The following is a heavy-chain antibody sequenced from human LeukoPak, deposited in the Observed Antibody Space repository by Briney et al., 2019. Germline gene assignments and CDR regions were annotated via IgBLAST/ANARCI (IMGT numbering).Heavy chain of an antibody. CDR2: INSDGSST. V-gene: IGHV3-74*01. Sequence: PGGSLRLSCAASGFTFSSYWMHWVRQAPGKELVWVSRINSDGSSTSYADSVKGRFTISRDNAKNTLYLQMNSLRAEDTAVYYCARDTDTVTTILDYWGQGTLVTVSS. D-gene: IGHD4-17*01. J-gene: IGHJ4*02. CDR3: ARDTDTVTTILDY. CDR1: GFTFSSYW.